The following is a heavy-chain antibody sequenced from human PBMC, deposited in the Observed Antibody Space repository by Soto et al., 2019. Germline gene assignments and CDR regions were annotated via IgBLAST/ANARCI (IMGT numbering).Heavy chain of an antibody. Sequence: GGSLRLSCAASGVSFNSYAMSWVLQAPGKGLEWLSYISNTGGDVVYADSVKGRFTISRDTSKSTLYLEVNSLRAEDTALYYCAKSGSWYYFAFWGQGTRVTVSS. CDR2: ISNTGGDV. CDR3: AKSGSWYYFAF. D-gene: IGHD6-13*01. J-gene: IGHJ4*02. CDR1: GVSFNSYA. V-gene: IGHV3-23*01.